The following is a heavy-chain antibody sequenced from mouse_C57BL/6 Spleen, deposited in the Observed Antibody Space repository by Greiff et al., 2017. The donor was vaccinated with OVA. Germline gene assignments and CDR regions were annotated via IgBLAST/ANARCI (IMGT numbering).Heavy chain of an antibody. Sequence: EVQLQQSGPGLVKPSQSLSLTCSVTGYSITSGYYWNWIRQLPGNKLEWMGYISYDGSNNYNPSLKNRISITRDTSKNQFFLKLNSVTTEDTATYYCAIPSGDAMDYWGQGTSVTVSS. CDR2: ISYDGSN. CDR3: AIPSGDAMDY. D-gene: IGHD3-1*01. CDR1: GYSITSGYY. J-gene: IGHJ4*01. V-gene: IGHV3-6*01.